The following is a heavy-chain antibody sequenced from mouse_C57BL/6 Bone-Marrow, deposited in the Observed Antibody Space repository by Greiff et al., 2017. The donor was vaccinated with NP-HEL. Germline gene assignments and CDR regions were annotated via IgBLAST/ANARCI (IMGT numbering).Heavy chain of an antibody. Sequence: DVQLQESGPGLVKPSQSLSLTCSVTGYSIISGYYWNWIRQFPGNKLEWMAYISYDGSNNYNPSLKNRISITRDISKNQFFLKLTSVTTEDTATYYCAREGGYYGSPVAYWGQGTLVTVSA. V-gene: IGHV3-6*01. CDR1: GYSIISGYY. CDR3: AREGGYYGSPVAY. J-gene: IGHJ3*01. D-gene: IGHD1-1*01. CDR2: ISYDGSN.